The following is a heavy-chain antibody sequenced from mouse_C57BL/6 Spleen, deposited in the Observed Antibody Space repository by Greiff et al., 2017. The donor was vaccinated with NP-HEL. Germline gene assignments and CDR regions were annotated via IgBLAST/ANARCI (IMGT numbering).Heavy chain of an antibody. CDR3: ARKPTLEGLYAMDY. CDR2: INPYNGGT. V-gene: IGHV1-19*01. J-gene: IGHJ4*01. Sequence: VQLKQSGPVLVKPGASVKMSCKASGYTFTDYYMNWVKQSHGKSLEWIGVINPYNGGTSYNQKFKGKATLTVVKSSSTAYMELNSLTSEDSAVYYCARKPTLEGLYAMDYWGQGTSVTVSS. CDR1: GYTFTDYY. D-gene: IGHD1-1*01.